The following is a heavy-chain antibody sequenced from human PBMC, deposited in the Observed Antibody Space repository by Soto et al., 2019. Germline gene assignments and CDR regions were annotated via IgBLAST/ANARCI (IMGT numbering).Heavy chain of an antibody. J-gene: IGHJ3*01. V-gene: IGHV3-23*01. CDR2: LVGSGGGI. CDR3: AKDLIARNNIWVPFDL. D-gene: IGHD2-21*01. CDR1: GFSFTAYA. Sequence: EGQLLEAGGGLVQPGGSLRLSCAASGFSFTAYAMSWVRQAPGKGLQWVLGLVGSGGGIQYADSVRGRFTVTRDNSQDTLYQSMDGLRGEDTAVHYCAKDLIARNNIWVPFDLWGQGTEVNVAS.